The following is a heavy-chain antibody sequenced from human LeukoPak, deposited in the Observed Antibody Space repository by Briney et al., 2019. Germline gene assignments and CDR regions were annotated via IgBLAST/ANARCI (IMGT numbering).Heavy chain of an antibody. CDR2: INPSGGST. V-gene: IGHV1-46*01. Sequence: ASVTVSFTASGYTFTSYYMHWVRQAPGQGLEWMGIINPSGGSTSYAQKFQGRVTMTRDTSTSTVYMELSSLRSEDTAVYYCARDGIAAAGTFDYWGQGTLVTVSS. CDR1: GYTFTSYY. D-gene: IGHD6-13*01. J-gene: IGHJ4*02. CDR3: ARDGIAAAGTFDY.